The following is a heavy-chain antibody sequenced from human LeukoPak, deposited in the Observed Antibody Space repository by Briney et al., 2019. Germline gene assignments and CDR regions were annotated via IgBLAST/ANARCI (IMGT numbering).Heavy chain of an antibody. CDR1: GFTFSDYY. V-gene: IGHV3-11*01. CDR3: ARDRAYYYDSSGYYYFDH. Sequence: KAGGSLRLSCAASGFTFSDYYMSWIRQAPGKGLGWVSYISFSGSPTQYADSVKGRFTISRDNAKHSLYLQMNSLRDEDTAVYYCARDRAYYYDSSGYYYFDHWGQGTLVTVSS. J-gene: IGHJ4*02. D-gene: IGHD3-22*01. CDR2: ISFSGSPT.